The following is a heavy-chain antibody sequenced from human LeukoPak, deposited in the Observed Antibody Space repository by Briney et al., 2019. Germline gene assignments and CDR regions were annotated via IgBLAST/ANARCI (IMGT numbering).Heavy chain of an antibody. J-gene: IGHJ5*02. Sequence: GGSLRLSCAAAGFTFSDYYMSWIRQAPGKGLEWVSYISSSGSTIYYADSVKGRFTISRDNAKNSLYLQMNSLRAEDTAVYYCARVGYDILTGYYGWFDPWGQGTLVTVSS. D-gene: IGHD3-9*01. V-gene: IGHV3-11*04. CDR2: ISSSGSTI. CDR1: GFTFSDYY. CDR3: ARVGYDILTGYYGWFDP.